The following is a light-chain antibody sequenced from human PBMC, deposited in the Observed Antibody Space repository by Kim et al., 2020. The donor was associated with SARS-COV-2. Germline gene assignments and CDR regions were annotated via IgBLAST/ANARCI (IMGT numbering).Light chain of an antibody. CDR3: QVWDSSGNHPV. CDR1: NIASKS. CDR2: YDS. V-gene: IGLV3-21*04. J-gene: IGLJ3*02. Sequence: SYELTQPPSVSVAPGKTARITCGGNNIASKSVHWYQQKPGQAPVLVIYYDSERPSGIPERFSGSNSGNTATLTISRVEAGDEADYYCQVWDSSGNHPVFGGGTQLTVL.